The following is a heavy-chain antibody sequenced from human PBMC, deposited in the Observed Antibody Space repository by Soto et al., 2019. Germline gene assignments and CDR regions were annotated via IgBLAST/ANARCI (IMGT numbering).Heavy chain of an antibody. V-gene: IGHV3-23*01. CDR1: GFIFENFG. CDR2: ISGSGFKK. J-gene: IGHJ5*02. CDR3: AKNQGVELVPLATVDWFDP. D-gene: IGHD1-26*01. Sequence: LRLSCAASGFIFENFGMSWVRQAPGKGLEWISSISGSGFKKYYADSVKGRFTISRDNSKSTVYLELNNLSAEDTAVYHCAKNQGVELVPLATVDWFDPWGQGSVVTASS.